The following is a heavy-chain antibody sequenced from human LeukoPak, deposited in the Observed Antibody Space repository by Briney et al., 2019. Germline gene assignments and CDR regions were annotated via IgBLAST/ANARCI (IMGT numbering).Heavy chain of an antibody. J-gene: IGHJ3*02. Sequence: GESLKISCKGSGYSFTSYWIGWVRQMPGNGLEWMGIIYPGDSDTRYSPSFQGQVTISADKSISTAYLQWSSLKASDTAMYYCARHYSSSWYKPQDAFDIWGQGTMVTVSS. V-gene: IGHV5-51*01. D-gene: IGHD6-13*01. CDR3: ARHYSSSWYKPQDAFDI. CDR1: GYSFTSYW. CDR2: IYPGDSDT.